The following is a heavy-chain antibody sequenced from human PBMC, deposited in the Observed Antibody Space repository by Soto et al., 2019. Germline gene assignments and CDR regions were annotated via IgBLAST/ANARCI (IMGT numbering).Heavy chain of an antibody. J-gene: IGHJ6*02. CDR3: ARTDRDFYGLDV. V-gene: IGHV3-13*05. CDR2: ISAAGDP. CDR1: GFTFRNYD. Sequence: EVQLVESGGGLVQPGGSLRLSCEASGFTFRNYDMHWVRQGTGKDLEWVSGISAAGDPDYADSVEGRFTISRENAQNSSFLQMNSLRVGDTAVYYCARTDRDFYGLDVWGQGTTVIVS.